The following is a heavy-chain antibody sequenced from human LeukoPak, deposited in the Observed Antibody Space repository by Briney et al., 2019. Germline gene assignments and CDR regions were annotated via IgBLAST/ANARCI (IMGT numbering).Heavy chain of an antibody. CDR3: ARAFGGDTPNYYYYYYMDV. J-gene: IGHJ6*03. Sequence: GGSLRLSCAASGFTFDDYGMSWVRQAPGKGLEWVSGINWNGGSTGYADSVKGRLTISRDNAKNSLYLQMNSLRAEDTALYYCARAFGGDTPNYYYYYYMDVWGKGTTVTVSS. CDR1: GFTFDDYG. V-gene: IGHV3-20*04. D-gene: IGHD2-15*01. CDR2: INWNGGST.